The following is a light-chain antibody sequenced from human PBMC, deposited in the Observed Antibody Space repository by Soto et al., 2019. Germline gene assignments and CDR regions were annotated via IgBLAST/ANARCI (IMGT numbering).Light chain of an antibody. CDR1: HDISTY. Sequence: DIQMTQSPSSLSASVGDRVTITCRASHDISTYLAWYQQKAGRVPKVLIYAASTLQSGVPSRFSGSGSGTDFTLTISSLQPEDVATYYCQKYNSAPRTFGQGTKLEIK. J-gene: IGKJ1*01. V-gene: IGKV1-27*01. CDR2: AAS. CDR3: QKYNSAPRT.